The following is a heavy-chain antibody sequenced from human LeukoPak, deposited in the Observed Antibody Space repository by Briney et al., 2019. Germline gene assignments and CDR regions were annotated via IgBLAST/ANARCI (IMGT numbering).Heavy chain of an antibody. V-gene: IGHV1-24*01. CDR3: APVRGVLDAFDI. D-gene: IGHD3-10*01. CDR2: FDPEDGET. CDR1: GYTLTELS. J-gene: IGHJ3*02. Sequence: ASVKVSCKVSGYTLTELSMHWVRQAPGKGLEWMGGFDPEDGETFYAQKFQGRVTMTEDTSTDTAYMELSSLRSEDTAVYYCAPVRGVLDAFDIWGQGTMVTVSS.